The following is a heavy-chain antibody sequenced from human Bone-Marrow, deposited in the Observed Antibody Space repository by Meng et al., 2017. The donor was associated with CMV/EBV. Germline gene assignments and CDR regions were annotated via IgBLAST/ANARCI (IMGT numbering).Heavy chain of an antibody. CDR1: GGSISSGGYY. Sequence: SETLSLTCTVSGGSISSGGYYWSWIRQHPGKGLEWIGYIYYSGSTYYNPSLKSRVTISVDTSKNQFSLKLSSVTAADTAVYYCARELAGATLYWGQGTLVTVSS. V-gene: IGHV4-31*03. CDR2: IYYSGST. D-gene: IGHD1-26*01. J-gene: IGHJ4*02. CDR3: ARELAGATLY.